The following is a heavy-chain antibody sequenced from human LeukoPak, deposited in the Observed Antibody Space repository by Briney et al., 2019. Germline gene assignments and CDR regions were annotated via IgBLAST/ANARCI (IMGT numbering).Heavy chain of an antibody. V-gene: IGHV4-39*07. CDR3: ARGREEDYYYYYYMDV. CDR2: IYYSGST. D-gene: IGHD1-26*01. CDR1: GGSISSSSYY. Sequence: NPSETLSLTCTVSGGSISSSSYYWGWIRQPPGKGLEWIGSIYYSGSTYYNPSLKSRVTISVDTSKNQFSLKLSSVTAADTAVYYCARGREEDYYYYYYMDVWGKGTTVTVSS. J-gene: IGHJ6*03.